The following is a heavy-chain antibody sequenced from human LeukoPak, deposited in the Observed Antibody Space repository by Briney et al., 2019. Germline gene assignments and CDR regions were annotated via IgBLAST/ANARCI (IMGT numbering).Heavy chain of an antibody. CDR3: ARVGVVVAATGNLWFGP. CDR1: GFTFSSYE. D-gene: IGHD2-15*01. Sequence: GGSLRLSCAASGFTFSSYEMNWVRQAPGKGLEWVSYISSSGTTIYYADFVKGRFTTSRDNAKNSLYLQMNSLRAEDTAVYYCARVGVVVAATGNLWFGPWGQGALVTVSS. V-gene: IGHV3-48*03. J-gene: IGHJ5*02. CDR2: ISSSGTTI.